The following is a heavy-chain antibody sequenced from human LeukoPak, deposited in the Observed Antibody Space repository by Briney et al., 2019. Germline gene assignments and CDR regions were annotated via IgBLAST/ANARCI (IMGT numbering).Heavy chain of an antibody. Sequence: WASVKVSCKASGYTFTGYYMHWVRQAPGQGLEWMGWINPNSGRTGYAQKFQGRVTMTGDTSISTAYMELTRLTSDDTAVYYCARGTYYDSSAYSGVRLFDYWGQGTLVTVSS. J-gene: IGHJ4*02. V-gene: IGHV1-2*02. D-gene: IGHD3-22*01. CDR3: ARGTYYDSSAYSGVRLFDY. CDR1: GYTFTGYY. CDR2: INPNSGRT.